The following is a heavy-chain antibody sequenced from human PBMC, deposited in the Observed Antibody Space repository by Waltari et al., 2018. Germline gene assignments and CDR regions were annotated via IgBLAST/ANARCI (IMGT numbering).Heavy chain of an antibody. CDR3: AKGLNWGSSYLDY. Sequence: EVQLVESGGGLVQPGRSLRLSCAASGFTFDDYAMHWVRQAPGKGLEWVSGISWNSGSIGYADSVKGRFTISRDNAKNSLYLQMNSLRAEDTALYYCAKGLNWGSSYLDYWGQGTLVTVSS. CDR2: ISWNSGSI. V-gene: IGHV3-9*01. J-gene: IGHJ4*02. D-gene: IGHD7-27*01. CDR1: GFTFDDYA.